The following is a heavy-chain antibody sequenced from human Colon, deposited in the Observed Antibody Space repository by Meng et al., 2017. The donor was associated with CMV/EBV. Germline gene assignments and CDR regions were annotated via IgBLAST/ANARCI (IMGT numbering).Heavy chain of an antibody. V-gene: IGHV2-5*02. J-gene: IGHJ4*02. CDR3: AHRFLRDSSSSLHFDS. D-gene: IGHD6-6*01. CDR2: IYWDDDK. Sequence: QITLNESGPTLVTPTQTLTLTCTFSGFSLSTNGVTVGWIRQPPGKALEWLALIYWDDDKRYSPSLKSRLTITKDTSKNQVVLTMINMDPVDTATYYCAHRFLRDSSSSLHFDSWGQGTLVTVSS. CDR1: GFSLSTNGVT.